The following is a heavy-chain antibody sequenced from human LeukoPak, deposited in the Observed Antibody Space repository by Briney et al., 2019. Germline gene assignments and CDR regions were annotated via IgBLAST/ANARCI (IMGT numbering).Heavy chain of an antibody. J-gene: IGHJ5*02. CDR3: ARHGSYVYGDYVFWFDP. CDR2: IYPGDSVT. CDR1: GYSFTSYW. Sequence: GESLKISCKGSGYSFTSYWIAWVRQMPGKGLEWMGIIYPGDSVTRYSPSFQGQVTISADKSISTAYLQWSSLKASDTAMYYCARHGSYVYGDYVFWFDPWGQGTLVTVSS. V-gene: IGHV5-51*01. D-gene: IGHD4-17*01.